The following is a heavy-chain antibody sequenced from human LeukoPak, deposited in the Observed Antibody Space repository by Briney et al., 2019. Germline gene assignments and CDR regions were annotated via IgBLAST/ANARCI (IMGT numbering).Heavy chain of an antibody. V-gene: IGHV3-21*01. J-gene: IGHJ4*02. Sequence: GGSLRLSCAASGFTFSSYSMNWVRQAPGKGLEWVSSISSSSSYIYYADSVKGRFTISRDNAKNSLYLQMNSLRAEDTAVYYCAVCGGDCYAFDYWGQGTLVTVSS. CDR2: ISSSSSYI. D-gene: IGHD2-21*02. CDR1: GFTFSSYS. CDR3: AVCGGDCYAFDY.